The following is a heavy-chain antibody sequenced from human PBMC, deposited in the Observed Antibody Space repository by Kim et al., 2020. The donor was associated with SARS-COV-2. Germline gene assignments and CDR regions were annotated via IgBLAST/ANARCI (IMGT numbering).Heavy chain of an antibody. CDR1: GFTFSSYS. V-gene: IGHV3-21*01. Sequence: GGSLRLSCAASGFTFSSYSMNWVRQAPGKGLEWVSSISSSSSYIYYADSVKGRFTISRDNAKNSLYLQMNSLRAEDTAVYYCARAIRTHYDFWSGYYTEYYYYGMDVWRQGTTVTVSS. CDR2: ISSSSSYI. J-gene: IGHJ6*02. D-gene: IGHD3-3*01. CDR3: ARAIRTHYDFWSGYYTEYYYYGMDV.